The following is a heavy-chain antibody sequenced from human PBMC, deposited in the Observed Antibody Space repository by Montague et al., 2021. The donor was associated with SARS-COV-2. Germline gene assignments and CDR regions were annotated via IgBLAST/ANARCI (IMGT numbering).Heavy chain of an antibody. Sequence: TLSLTCTVSGDSMTGGSHFWTWIRQPAGKGLEWIGHIQTSGTSNYNPSLRDRITLSIDTSRNQFSLGLRSVTAADTAVYYCARDRPESWRISPGLAGLFATVVHSASGMDVWGRGTTVIVS. CDR2: IQTSGTS. D-gene: IGHD3-22*01. J-gene: IGHJ6*02. CDR3: ARDRPESWRISPGLAGLFATVVHSASGMDV. CDR1: GDSMTGGSHF. V-gene: IGHV4-61*09.